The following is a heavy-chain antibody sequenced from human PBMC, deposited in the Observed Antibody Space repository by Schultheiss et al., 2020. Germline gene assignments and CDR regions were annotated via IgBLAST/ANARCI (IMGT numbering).Heavy chain of an antibody. CDR3: TRDSFYFDANGHYHYHGMDV. J-gene: IGHJ6*02. Sequence: GGSLRLSCAASGFTFSSYAMSWVRQAPGKGLEWVSSIISTGGSTFYADSVKGRFTISRDNAKNTLFLQMNSLRVEDTAVYYCTRDSFYFDANGHYHYHGMDVWGQGTTVTVSS. D-gene: IGHD2-8*01. CDR1: GFTFSSYA. V-gene: IGHV3-23*01. CDR2: IISTGGST.